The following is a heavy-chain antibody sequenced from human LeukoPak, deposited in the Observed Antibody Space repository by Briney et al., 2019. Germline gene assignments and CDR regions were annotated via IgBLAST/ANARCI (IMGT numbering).Heavy chain of an antibody. V-gene: IGHV4-4*07. CDR2: IYTSGST. J-gene: IGHJ4*02. D-gene: IGHD6-6*01. CDR3: AREPRGGLWRVSYYFDY. CDR1: GCSISSYY. Sequence: SEALSLTCTVSGCSISSYYWSWIRQPAGKGLEWIGRIYTSGSTNYNPSLKSRVTMSVDTTNNQFSLKLSSVTVADTAVYYCAREPRGGLWRVSYYFDYWGQGTLVTVSS.